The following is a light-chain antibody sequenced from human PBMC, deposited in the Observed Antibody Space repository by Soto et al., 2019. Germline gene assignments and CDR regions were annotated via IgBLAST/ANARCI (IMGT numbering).Light chain of an antibody. J-gene: IGLJ1*01. CDR2: DVK. CDR1: SSDVGGYKY. V-gene: IGLV2-8*01. CDR3: SSFAGRNTYV. Sequence: QSVLTQPPSASGSPGQSVTISCTGTSSDVGGYKYVSWYQQFPGEAPNLIIYDVKKRPSGVPSRFSGSKSGNTAFLTVSGLRPEDEAEYYCSSFAGRNTYVFXSGTKVTVL.